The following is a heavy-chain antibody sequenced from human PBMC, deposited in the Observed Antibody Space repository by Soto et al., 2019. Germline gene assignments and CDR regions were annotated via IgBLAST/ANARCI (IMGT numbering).Heavy chain of an antibody. CDR1: GFTFSSYW. V-gene: IGHV3-7*03. D-gene: IGHD7-27*01. CDR3: ARRANWGSHYYYGMDV. J-gene: IGHJ6*02. Sequence: PGGSLRLSCAASGFTFSSYWMSWVRQAPGKGLEWVANIKQDGSEKYYVDSVKGRFTISRDNAKNSLYLQMNSLRAEDTAVYYCARRANWGSHYYYGMDVWGQGTRVTVSS. CDR2: IKQDGSEK.